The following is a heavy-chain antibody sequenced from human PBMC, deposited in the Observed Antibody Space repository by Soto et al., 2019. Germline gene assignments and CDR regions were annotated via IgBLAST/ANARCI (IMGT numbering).Heavy chain of an antibody. CDR3: ARHGEGYCSGGSCLYYGMDV. V-gene: IGHV5-51*01. Sequence: EVQLVQSGAEVKKPGESVKISCKGSGYSFTTHWIVWVRQMPEKGLEWVGIIYPGDSETRYSPSFQGQVSISVDQSTSTAYLQWSSLKASDSAIYYCARHGEGYCSGGSCLYYGMDVWGQGTTVTVSS. D-gene: IGHD2-15*01. CDR1: GYSFTTHW. J-gene: IGHJ6*02. CDR2: IYPGDSET.